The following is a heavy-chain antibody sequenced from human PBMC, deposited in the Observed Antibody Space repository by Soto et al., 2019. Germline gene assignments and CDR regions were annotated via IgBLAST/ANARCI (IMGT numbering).Heavy chain of an antibody. CDR1: GYTFTSYW. CDR3: ARHQQTSSSQPLFDP. V-gene: IGHV5-10-1*01. J-gene: IGHJ5*02. CDR2: IDLSDSYT. Sequence: PGESLKISCEGSGYTFTSYWISWVRQMPGKGLEWMGRIDLSDSYTSYSPSFEGHVTFSVDKSINTAYLQWRSLKASDTAIYYCARHQQTSSSQPLFDPWGQGTLVTVSS. D-gene: IGHD2-2*01.